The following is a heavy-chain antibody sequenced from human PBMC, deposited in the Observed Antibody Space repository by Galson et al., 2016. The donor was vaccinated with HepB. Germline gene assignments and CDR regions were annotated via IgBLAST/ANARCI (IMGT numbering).Heavy chain of an antibody. J-gene: IGHJ3*02. CDR3: ARPVYSGSYVGFDI. Sequence: QSGAEVKKPGESLRISCKGSGYSFTSYWISWVRQMPGKGLEWMGRIDPSDTYTNYSPSFHGHVSISADMSISTAYLQWSSLKASDTAIYYCARPVYSGSYVGFDIWGQGTMVTVSS. V-gene: IGHV5-10-1*01. CDR1: GYSFTSYW. CDR2: IDPSDTYT. D-gene: IGHD1-26*01.